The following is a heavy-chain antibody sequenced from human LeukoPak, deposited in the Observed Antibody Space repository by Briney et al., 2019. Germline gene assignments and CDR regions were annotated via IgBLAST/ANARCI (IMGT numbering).Heavy chain of an antibody. CDR2: ISAYNGNT. Sequence: GASVKVSCKASGCTFSSYAISWVRQAPGQGLEWMGWISAYNGNTNYAQKLQGRVTMTTDTSTSTAYMELRSLRSDDTAVYYCARVVVVPAAPYYYYYMDVWGKGTTVTVSS. CDR3: ARVVVVPAAPYYYYYMDV. CDR1: GCTFSSYA. D-gene: IGHD2-2*01. J-gene: IGHJ6*03. V-gene: IGHV1-18*01.